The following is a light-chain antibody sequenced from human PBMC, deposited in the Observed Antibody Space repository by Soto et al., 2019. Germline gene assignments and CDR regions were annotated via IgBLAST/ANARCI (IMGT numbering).Light chain of an antibody. V-gene: IGKV1-5*03. Sequence: DIQMTQSPSTLSASVGVRVTITCRASQSIESWLAWYQQKPGKAPKLLLHKASSLQSGVPSRFTGSASGTEFTLTISSLQPDDFATYYCQQYNAWPLTFGGGTKVEIK. CDR2: KAS. J-gene: IGKJ4*01. CDR1: QSIESW. CDR3: QQYNAWPLT.